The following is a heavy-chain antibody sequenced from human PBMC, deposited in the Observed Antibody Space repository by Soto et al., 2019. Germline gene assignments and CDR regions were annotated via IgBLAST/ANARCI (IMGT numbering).Heavy chain of an antibody. J-gene: IGHJ4*02. Sequence: SETLSLTCTVSGGSISSYYWSWIRQPPGKGLEWIGYIYYSGSTNYNPSLKGRVTISVDTSKNQFSLKLSSVTAADTAVYYCARNSLSIFGVVIADFDYWGQGTLVTVSS. CDR3: ARNSLSIFGVVIADFDY. D-gene: IGHD3-3*01. CDR2: IYYSGST. CDR1: GGSISSYY. V-gene: IGHV4-59*01.